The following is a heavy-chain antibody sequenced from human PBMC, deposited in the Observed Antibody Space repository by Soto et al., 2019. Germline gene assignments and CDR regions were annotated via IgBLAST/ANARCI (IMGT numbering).Heavy chain of an antibody. CDR1: GYSFSTHW. J-gene: IGHJ4*02. Sequence: EVQLVQSGAAVKKPGESLKISCKGSGYSFSTHWIGWVRQKPGKGLEWMGFVYPDDSDIKYRPPFQGQVTISADKSINTAYLQWSSLKASDTAVYYCARRHLFSGSYCFDYWGQGTQVTVSS. CDR2: VYPDDSDI. CDR3: ARRHLFSGSYCFDY. D-gene: IGHD3-10*01. V-gene: IGHV5-51*01.